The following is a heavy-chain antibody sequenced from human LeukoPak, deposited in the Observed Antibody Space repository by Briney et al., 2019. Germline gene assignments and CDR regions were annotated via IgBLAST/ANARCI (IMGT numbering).Heavy chain of an antibody. V-gene: IGHV3-23*01. D-gene: IGHD6-19*01. J-gene: IGHJ6*02. Sequence: KSGGSLRLSCAASGFTFSSYAMSWVRQAPWKGLEWVSAISGSGGSTYYADSVKGRFTISRDNSKNTLYLQMNSLRAEDTAVYYCAKDHQPSGWYSYYYGMDVWGQGTTVTVSS. CDR2: ISGSGGST. CDR1: GFTFSSYA. CDR3: AKDHQPSGWYSYYYGMDV.